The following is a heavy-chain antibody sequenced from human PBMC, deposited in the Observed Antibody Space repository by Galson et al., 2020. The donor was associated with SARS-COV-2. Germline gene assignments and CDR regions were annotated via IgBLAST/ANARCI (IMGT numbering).Heavy chain of an antibody. CDR1: GFTFSSYD. Sequence: GESLKISCAASGFTFSSYDMHWVRQATGKGLEWVSAIGTAGDPYYPGSVKGRFTISRENAKNSLYLQMNSLRAGDTAVYYCARGPRREYDTRGDAFDIWGQGTMVTVSS. CDR2: IGTAGDP. CDR3: ARGPRREYDTRGDAFDI. J-gene: IGHJ3*02. D-gene: IGHD3-9*01. V-gene: IGHV3-13*05.